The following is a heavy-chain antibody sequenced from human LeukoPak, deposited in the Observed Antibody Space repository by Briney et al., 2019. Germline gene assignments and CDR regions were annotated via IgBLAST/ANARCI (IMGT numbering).Heavy chain of an antibody. Sequence: GGSLRLSCAASGFTFSSYAVSWVRQAPGKGLEWVSTISGSGGSTYYADSVKGRFTISRDNSKNTLYLQMNSLRAEDTAVYYCARVIGADTAMVTISLRYYYGMDVWGQGTTVTVSS. J-gene: IGHJ6*02. CDR2: ISGSGGST. D-gene: IGHD5-18*01. V-gene: IGHV3-23*01. CDR1: GFTFSSYA. CDR3: ARVIGADTAMVTISLRYYYGMDV.